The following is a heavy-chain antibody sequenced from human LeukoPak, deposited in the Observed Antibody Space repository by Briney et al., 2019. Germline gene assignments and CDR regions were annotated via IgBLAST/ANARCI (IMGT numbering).Heavy chain of an antibody. Sequence: SETLSLTCAVYGGSFSGYYWSWIRQTPGKGLEWIGEINHSGSTNYNPSLKSRVTISVDTSKNQFSLKLSSVTAADTAVYYCARDVTTSYYFDYWGQGTLVTVSS. CDR2: INHSGST. CDR3: ARDVTTSYYFDY. CDR1: GGSFSGYY. D-gene: IGHD4-11*01. J-gene: IGHJ4*02. V-gene: IGHV4-34*01.